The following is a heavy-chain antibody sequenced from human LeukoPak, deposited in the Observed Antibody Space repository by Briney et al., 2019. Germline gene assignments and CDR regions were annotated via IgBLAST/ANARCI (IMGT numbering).Heavy chain of an antibody. CDR3: ARTDYDILTGYQH. CDR2: IYSSGRP. CDR1: GASMSSYY. J-gene: IGHJ4*02. D-gene: IGHD3-9*01. Sequence: SETLSLTCTVSGASMSSYYWSWIRQPAGKGLEWIGHIYSSGRPNYNPSLKSRVTMSLDTSKNQFSLKLTSVTAADTAVYYCARTDYDILTGYQHWGQGTLVTVSS. V-gene: IGHV4-4*07.